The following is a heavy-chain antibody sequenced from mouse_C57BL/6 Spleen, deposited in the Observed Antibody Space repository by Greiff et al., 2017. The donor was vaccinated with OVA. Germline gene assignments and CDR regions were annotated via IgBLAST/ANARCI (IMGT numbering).Heavy chain of an antibody. V-gene: IGHV1-5*01. CDR3: TRGVDYDDAMDY. D-gene: IGHD2-4*01. CDR2: IYPGNSDT. J-gene: IGHJ4*01. CDR1: GYTFTSYW. Sequence: VQLKQSGTVLARPGASVKMSCKTSGYTFTSYWMHWVKQRPGQGLEWIGAIYPGNSDTSYNQKFKGKAKLTAVTPASTAYMELSSLTNEDSAVYYCTRGVDYDDAMDYWGQGTSVTVSS.